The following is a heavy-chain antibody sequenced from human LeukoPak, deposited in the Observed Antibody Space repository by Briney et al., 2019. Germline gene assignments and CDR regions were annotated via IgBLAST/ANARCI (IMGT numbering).Heavy chain of an antibody. CDR3: ARVTDYYYYGMDV. Sequence: GGSLRLSCAASGFTFSDYYMSWVRQAPGKGLEWVSYISSSGSTIYYADSVKGRFTISRDNAKNSLYLQMNSLRAEDTAVYYCARVTDYYYYGMDVWGQGTTVTVSS. V-gene: IGHV3-11*01. CDR1: GFTFSDYY. D-gene: IGHD2-21*02. CDR2: ISSSGSTI. J-gene: IGHJ6*02.